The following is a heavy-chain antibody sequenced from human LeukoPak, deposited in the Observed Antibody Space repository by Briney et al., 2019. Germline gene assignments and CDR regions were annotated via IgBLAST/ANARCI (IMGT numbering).Heavy chain of an antibody. CDR2: INPNSGGT. D-gene: IGHD3-22*01. J-gene: IGHJ3*02. CDR1: GYTFTGSY. Sequence: ASVKVSCKASGYTFTGSYIHWVRQAPGQGLGWMGWINPNSGGTNYAQKFQGRVTMTRDTSISTVYMELSRLRSDDTAVYYCARLTRFYDSRGYYDTFDIWGQGTMVTVSS. CDR3: ARLTRFYDSRGYYDTFDI. V-gene: IGHV1-2*02.